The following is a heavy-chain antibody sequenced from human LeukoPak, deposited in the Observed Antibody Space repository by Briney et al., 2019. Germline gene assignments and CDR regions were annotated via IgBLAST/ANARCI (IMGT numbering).Heavy chain of an antibody. CDR3: ARFSLDDTKDY. Sequence: SETLSLTCTVSGGSISSYYWSWIRQPPGKGLEWIGYIYYSGSTNYNPSLKSRVTISVDTSKNQFSLKLSSVTAADTAVYYCARFSLDDTKDYWGQGTLVTVSS. CDR1: GGSISSYY. J-gene: IGHJ4*02. D-gene: IGHD3-22*01. CDR2: IYYSGST. V-gene: IGHV4-59*01.